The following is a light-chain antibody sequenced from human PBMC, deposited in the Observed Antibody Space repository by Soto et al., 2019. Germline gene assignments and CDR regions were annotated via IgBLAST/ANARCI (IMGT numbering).Light chain of an antibody. CDR1: QSVHNW. Sequence: DVPMTQSPSSLSASVGDSISITCRASQSVHNWLAWYQQKPGTAPKSLIYATSILQSWVPSRFSGSGSGTEFTLTISSLQPDDFATYYCQQYSSLSPYTFGQGTKLEIK. CDR3: QQYSSLSPYT. V-gene: IGKV1D-16*01. J-gene: IGKJ2*01. CDR2: ATS.